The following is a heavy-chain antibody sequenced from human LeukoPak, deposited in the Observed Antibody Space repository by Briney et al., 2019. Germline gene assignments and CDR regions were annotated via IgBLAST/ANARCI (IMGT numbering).Heavy chain of an antibody. D-gene: IGHD4/OR15-4a*01. Sequence: PSETLSLTCTVSGGSIRGTSYYLGWIRQPPGKGLEWIGGLYYSGTTYYNPSLKSRVTVSLDTSRNQFSLKLSSVTAADTAVYYCARADYADAFDIWGRGTMVTVSS. J-gene: IGHJ3*02. V-gene: IGHV4-39*07. CDR2: LYYSGTT. CDR3: ARADYADAFDI. CDR1: GGSIRGTSYY.